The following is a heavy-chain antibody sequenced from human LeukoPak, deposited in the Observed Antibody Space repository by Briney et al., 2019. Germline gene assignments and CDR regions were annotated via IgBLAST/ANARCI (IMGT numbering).Heavy chain of an antibody. D-gene: IGHD4-17*01. V-gene: IGHV3-53*01. Sequence: GGSLRLSCAASGFTVSSNDMSWVRQAPGKGLECISVIYSGGSTDYADSVKGRLTISRDNSKNTLYLQMNSLRTEDTAVYYCARVVDHDYGDYYLDYWGQGTLVTVSS. J-gene: IGHJ4*02. CDR1: GFTVSSND. CDR2: IYSGGST. CDR3: ARVVDHDYGDYYLDY.